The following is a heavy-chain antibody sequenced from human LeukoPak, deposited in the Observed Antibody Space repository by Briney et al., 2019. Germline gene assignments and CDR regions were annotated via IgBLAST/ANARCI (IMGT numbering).Heavy chain of an antibody. V-gene: IGHV3-9*01. CDR2: ISWNSGSI. CDR1: GFTFDDYA. CDR3: ARGDGPTVTADYFQN. Sequence: QPGRSLRLSCAASGFTFDDYAMHWVRQAPGKGLEWVSGISWNSGSIGYADSVKGRFTISRDNAKNSLFLQMNSLRDEDTAFYYCARGDGPTVTADYFQNWGQGTLVTVS. J-gene: IGHJ1*01. D-gene: IGHD4-17*01.